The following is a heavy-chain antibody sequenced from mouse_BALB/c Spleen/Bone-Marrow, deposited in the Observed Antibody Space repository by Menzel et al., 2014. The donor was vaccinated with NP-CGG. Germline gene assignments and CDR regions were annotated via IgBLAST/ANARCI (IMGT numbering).Heavy chain of an antibody. CDR2: ISSYSGNT. D-gene: IGHD1-1*01. V-gene: IGHV1-67*01. CDR3: ARNFYGSCDFDY. CDR1: GYPFTAYA. Sequence: VQLPQAGPWAGGPGVSGKLSCKGFGYPFTAYAMHWVKPSHAESLEWVWLISSYSGNTHYNQDFKGKATMTEDKSSTTAYMELARLTSEDSAIYYCARNFYGSCDFDYWGQGTTLTVSS. J-gene: IGHJ2*01.